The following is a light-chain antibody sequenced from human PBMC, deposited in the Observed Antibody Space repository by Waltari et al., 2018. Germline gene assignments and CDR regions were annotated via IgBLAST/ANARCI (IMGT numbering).Light chain of an antibody. CDR3: QMYVKLPVT. CDR2: HAS. CDR1: QSIGTY. Sequence: EIVLTQSPGTLSLSPGDSATLSCRASQSIGTYLTWYQQRPGQAPRPLIDHASSRATGIPDRFSGSGSGTDFSLTINRLEPEDFAVYYCQMYVKLPVTFGQGTKVELK. J-gene: IGKJ1*01. V-gene: IGKV3-20*01.